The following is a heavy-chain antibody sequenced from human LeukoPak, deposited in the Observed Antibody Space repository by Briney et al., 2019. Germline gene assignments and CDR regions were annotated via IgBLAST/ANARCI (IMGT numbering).Heavy chain of an antibody. CDR2: IYYSGST. V-gene: IGHV4-59*08. CDR3: ARPGIYDSSGYPSAFDI. CDR1: GGSISSYY. D-gene: IGHD3-22*01. Sequence: SETLSLTCTVSGGSISSYYWSWIRQPPGKGLEWIGYIYYSGSTNYNPSLKSRVTISVDTSKNQFSLKLSSVAAADTAVYYCARPGIYDSSGYPSAFDIWGQGTMVTVSS. J-gene: IGHJ3*02.